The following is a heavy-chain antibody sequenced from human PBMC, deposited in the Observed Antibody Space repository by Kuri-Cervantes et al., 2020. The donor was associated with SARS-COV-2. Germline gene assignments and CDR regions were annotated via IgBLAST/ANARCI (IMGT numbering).Heavy chain of an antibody. V-gene: IGHV3-64D*08. J-gene: IGHJ4*02. Sequence: GESLKISCAASGFTFSSYDMHWVRQAPGKGLEYVSAISSNGGSTYYADSVRGRFTISRDNSKNTLYLQMSSLRAEDTAVYYCVKDRSGSGSYYYYFDYWGQGTLVTVSS. D-gene: IGHD3-10*01. CDR2: ISSNGGST. CDR3: VKDRSGSGSYYYYFDY. CDR1: GFTFSSYD.